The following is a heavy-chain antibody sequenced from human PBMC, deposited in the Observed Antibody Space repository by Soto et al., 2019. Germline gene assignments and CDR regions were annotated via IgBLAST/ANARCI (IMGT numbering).Heavy chain of an antibody. CDR3: AKNQGVELVPLATVDWFDP. D-gene: IGHD1-26*01. J-gene: IGHJ5*02. CDR2: IHGDGGKI. Sequence: PGGSLRLSCAASGFMFSAYWMSWVRQAPGKGLEWVANIHGDGGKIYYVDSVKGRFTISRDNAKSTVYLELNNLSAEDTAVYHCAKNQGVELVPLATVDWFDPWGQGSVVTVSS. V-gene: IGHV3-7*03. CDR1: GFMFSAYW.